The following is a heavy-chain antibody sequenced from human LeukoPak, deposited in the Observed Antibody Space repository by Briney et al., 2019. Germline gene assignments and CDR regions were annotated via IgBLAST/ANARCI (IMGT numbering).Heavy chain of an antibody. CDR2: THSSGGT. J-gene: IGHJ5*02. V-gene: IGHV3-53*01. CDR1: GFTGSHNY. D-gene: IGHD4-17*01. CDR3: IVFGDSNH. Sequence: GGSLRLSCAASGFTGSHNYMSWVRQAPGKGLEWVSATHSSGGTYYADSVKGRFTIPRDTSKNTLYLQINRLSVEDTAVYYCIVFGDSNHWGQGTLVTVSS.